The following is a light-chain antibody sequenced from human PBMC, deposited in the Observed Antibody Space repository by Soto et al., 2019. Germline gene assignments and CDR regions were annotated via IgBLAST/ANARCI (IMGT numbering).Light chain of an antibody. Sequence: EIVVTQSPGTLSLSPGDRATLSCRASQSVNSNFLAWYQQKPGQAPRLLIYGASSRATGIPDTFSGSGSGTDFTLTISRLEPEDFAVYYCQQYGTSPWTFGQGTKVDIK. CDR1: QSVNSNF. V-gene: IGKV3-20*01. CDR3: QQYGTSPWT. J-gene: IGKJ1*01. CDR2: GAS.